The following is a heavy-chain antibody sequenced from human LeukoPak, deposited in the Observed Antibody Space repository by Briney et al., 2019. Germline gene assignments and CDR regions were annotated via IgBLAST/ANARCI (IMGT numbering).Heavy chain of an antibody. CDR3: ARGVREKNRGFLLYYYYYMDV. CDR2: IHYRGST. CDR1: GGSISSYY. J-gene: IGHJ6*03. D-gene: IGHD3-10*01. Sequence: SETLSLTCTVSGGSISSYYWSWIRQPPEKGLEWIGYIHYRGSTSYNPSLKSRVTMSVDTSNNQFSLKVSSVTAADTAVYYCARGVREKNRGFLLYYYYYMDVWGKGTTVAISS. V-gene: IGHV4-59*01.